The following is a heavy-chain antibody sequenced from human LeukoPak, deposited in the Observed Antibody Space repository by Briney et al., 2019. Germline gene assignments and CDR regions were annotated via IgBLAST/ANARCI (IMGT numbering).Heavy chain of an antibody. CDR1: GDSVSSNSAA. CDR2: TYYRSKWYN. D-gene: IGHD5-12*01. J-gene: IGHJ4*02. CDR3: ARGPVWWLRFGVLGYFDY. Sequence: SQTLSLTCAISGDSVSSNSAAWNWIRQSPSRGLEWLGRTYYRSKWYNDYAVSVKSRITINPDTSKNQFSLQLNSVTPEDTAVYYCARGPVWWLRFGVLGYFDYWGQGTLVTVSS. V-gene: IGHV6-1*01.